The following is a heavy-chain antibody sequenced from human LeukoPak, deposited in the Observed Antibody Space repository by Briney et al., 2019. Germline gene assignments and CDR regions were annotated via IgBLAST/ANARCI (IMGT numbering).Heavy chain of an antibody. D-gene: IGHD7-27*01. CDR3: AKDPNWEHYFDC. CDR1: GFTFSTYV. J-gene: IGHJ4*02. CDR2: ISGSGGGT. Sequence: GGSLRLSCVASGFTFSTYVMSWVRQAPGKGLEWVSAISGSGGGTYYADSVKGRFTITRDNSKNTLCLQMNSLRAEDTAVYFCAKDPNWEHYFDCWGQGTLVTVSS. V-gene: IGHV3-23*01.